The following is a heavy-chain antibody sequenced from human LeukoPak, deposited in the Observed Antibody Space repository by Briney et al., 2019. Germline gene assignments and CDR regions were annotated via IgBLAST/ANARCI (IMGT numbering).Heavy chain of an antibody. V-gene: IGHV3-30*03. J-gene: IGHJ3*02. CDR1: GFTFSSYG. CDR2: ISYDGSNK. D-gene: IGHD6-19*01. Sequence: PGGSLRLSCAASGFTFSSYGMHWVRQAPGKGLEWVAVISYDGSNKYYADSVKGRFTISRDNSKNTLYLQMNSLRAEDTAVYYCARDLGVAVATDAFDIWGQGTMVTVSS. CDR3: ARDLGVAVATDAFDI.